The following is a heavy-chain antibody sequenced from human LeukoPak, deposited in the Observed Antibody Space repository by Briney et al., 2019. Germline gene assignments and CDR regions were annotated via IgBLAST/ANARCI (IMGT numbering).Heavy chain of an antibody. CDR2: ISGSGGST. J-gene: IGHJ6*02. CDR3: AKDRVPPQIVVVPAAITYYYYGMDV. Sequence: GGSLRLSCAASGFTFSSYAMSWVRQAPGKGLEWVSAISGSGGSTYYADSVKGRFTISRDNPKNTLYLQMNSLRAEDTAVYYCAKDRVPPQIVVVPAAITYYYYGMDVWGQGTTVTVSS. CDR1: GFTFSSYA. V-gene: IGHV3-23*01. D-gene: IGHD2-2*01.